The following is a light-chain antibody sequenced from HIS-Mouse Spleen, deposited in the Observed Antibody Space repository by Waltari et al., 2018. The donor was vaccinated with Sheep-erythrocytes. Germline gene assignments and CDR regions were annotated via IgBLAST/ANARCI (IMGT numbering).Light chain of an antibody. CDR3: QAWDSSTAWV. CDR2: QDS. CDR1: KLGDKY. J-gene: IGLJ3*02. Sequence: SYELTQPPSVSVSPGQTASITCSGDKLGDKYACWYQQKPGQSPVLVIYQDSKRPSGIPERFSGSKSGNTATLTISGTQAMDEDDYYCQAWDSSTAWVFGGGTKLTVL. V-gene: IGLV3-1*01.